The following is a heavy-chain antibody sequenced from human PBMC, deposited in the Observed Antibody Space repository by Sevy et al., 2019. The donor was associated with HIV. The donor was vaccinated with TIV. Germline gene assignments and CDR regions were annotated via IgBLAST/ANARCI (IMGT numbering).Heavy chain of an antibody. J-gene: IGHJ6*02. V-gene: IGHV3-49*03. CDR1: GFTFGDYA. CDR2: IRSKTHGETT. Sequence: GGSLRLSCTSSGFTFGDYALSWCRQAPGKGLEWVGFIRSKTHGETTEYAASVKVRFIIARNDSKSIAYLQMNSLKTEDTAVYYCSRIRGTICHYYYFGMDVWGQGTTVTVSS. D-gene: IGHD3-10*01. CDR3: SRIRGTICHYYYFGMDV.